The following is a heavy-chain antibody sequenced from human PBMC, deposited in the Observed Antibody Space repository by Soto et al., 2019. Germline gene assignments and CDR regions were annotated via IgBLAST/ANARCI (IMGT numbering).Heavy chain of an antibody. Sequence: QVQLVESGGGVVQPGRSLRLSCAASGFTFSNYGMHCVRQAPGKGLEWVGVMSYAGSNQYYADSVKGRFTISRDNSKNTLYLQMSSLRAEDTAVYYCAKGGPQLVRDSLDYWVQGTVVTVS. V-gene: IGHV3-30*18. D-gene: IGHD6-13*01. CDR3: AKGGPQLVRDSLDY. CDR2: MSYAGSNQ. CDR1: GFTFSNYG. J-gene: IGHJ4*02.